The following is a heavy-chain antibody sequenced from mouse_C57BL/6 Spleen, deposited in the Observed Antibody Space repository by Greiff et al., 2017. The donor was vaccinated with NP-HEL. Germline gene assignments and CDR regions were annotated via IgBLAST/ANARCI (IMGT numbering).Heavy chain of an antibody. CDR3: ARGDYSNYGFAY. V-gene: IGHV1-81*01. J-gene: IGHJ3*01. CDR2: IYPRSGNT. D-gene: IGHD2-5*01. CDR1: GYTFTSYG. Sequence: SGAELARPGASVKLSCKASGYTFTSYGISWVKQRTGQGLEWIGEIYPRSGNTYYNEKFKGKATLTADKSSSTAYMELRSLTSEDSAVYFCARGDYSNYGFAYWGQGTLVTVSA.